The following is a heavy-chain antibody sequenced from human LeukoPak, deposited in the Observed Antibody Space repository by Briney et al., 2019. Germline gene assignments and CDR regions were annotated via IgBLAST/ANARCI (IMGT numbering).Heavy chain of an antibody. CDR3: ARGTETDWGLFDY. Sequence: GGCLRLSCVASGFTFSNHWMSWVRQAPGKGLEWVANIKRDGSEIYYLDSVKGRFTSSRDNAKNSLFLQMNILRAEDTAVYYCARGTETDWGLFDYWGQGNLASVSS. D-gene: IGHD2-21*01. V-gene: IGHV3-7*01. J-gene: IGHJ4*02. CDR1: GFTFSNHW. CDR2: IKRDGSEI.